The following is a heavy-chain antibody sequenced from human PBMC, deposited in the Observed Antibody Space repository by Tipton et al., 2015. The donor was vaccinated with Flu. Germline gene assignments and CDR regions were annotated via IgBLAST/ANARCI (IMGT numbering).Heavy chain of an antibody. V-gene: IGHV4-4*02. Sequence: GSLRLSCAASGFTVSSNYMSWVRQAPGKGLEWIGEINHSGSTYYNPSLKSRVTISVDTSKNQFSLKLSSVTAADAAVYYCAGKGGGSYWTGSDYWGQGTLVTVSS. CDR1: GFTVSSNY. CDR3: AGKGGGSYWTGSDY. D-gene: IGHD1-26*01. CDR2: INHSGST. J-gene: IGHJ4*02.